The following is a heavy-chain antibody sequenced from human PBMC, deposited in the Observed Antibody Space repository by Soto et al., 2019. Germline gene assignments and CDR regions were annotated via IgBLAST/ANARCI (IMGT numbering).Heavy chain of an antibody. V-gene: IGHV3-7*04. CDR2: IKQDGSEK. D-gene: IGHD3-22*01. CDR1: AFTFSSYW. Sequence: PGGSLRLSCAASAFTFSSYWMSWVRQAPGKGLEWVANIKQDGSEKYYVDSVKGRFTISRDNAKNSLYLQMNSLRAEDTAVYYCARFYYDSSGYLPSPYYYYYGMDVWGQGTTVTVS. J-gene: IGHJ6*02. CDR3: ARFYYDSSGYLPSPYYYYYGMDV.